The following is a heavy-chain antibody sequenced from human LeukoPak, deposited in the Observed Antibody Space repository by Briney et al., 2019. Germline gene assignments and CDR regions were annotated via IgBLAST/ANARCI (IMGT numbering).Heavy chain of an antibody. CDR3: ARETNNYYYYYYMDV. Sequence: SETLSLTCTVSGGSISSYYWSWIRQPAGKGLEWIGRIYTSGSTNYNPSLKCRVTMSVDTSKNQFSLKLSSVTAADTAVYYCARETNNYYYYYYMDVWGKGTTVTVSS. V-gene: IGHV4-4*07. CDR1: GGSISSYY. CDR2: IYTSGST. D-gene: IGHD1-1*01. J-gene: IGHJ6*03.